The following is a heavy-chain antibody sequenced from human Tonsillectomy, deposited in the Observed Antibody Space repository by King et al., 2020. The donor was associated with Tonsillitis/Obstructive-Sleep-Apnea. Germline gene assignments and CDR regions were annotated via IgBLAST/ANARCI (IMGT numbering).Heavy chain of an antibody. J-gene: IGHJ4*02. V-gene: IGHV3-48*03. D-gene: IGHD6-13*01. CDR2: ISTSGSTI. CDR3: ARDGRSSWPRGYLAS. CDR1: GFTFSSYE. Sequence: VQLVESGGGLVQPGGSLRLSCAASGFTFSSYEMNWVRQTPGKGLEWVSYISTSGSTIYYADSVKGRFTISRDNAKNSLYLQMNSLRAEDTAVYYCARDGRSSWPRGYLASGGKGTLVPASP.